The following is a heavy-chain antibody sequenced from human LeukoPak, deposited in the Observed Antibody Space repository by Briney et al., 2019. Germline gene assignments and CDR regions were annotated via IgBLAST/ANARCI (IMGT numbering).Heavy chain of an antibody. D-gene: IGHD4-23*01. Sequence: SETLSLTRAVYGGSFSGYYWSWIRQPPGKGLEWIGEINHSGSTNYNPSLKSRVTISVDTSKNQFPLKLSSVTAADTAVYYCARERYGGNPFDYWGQGTLVTVSS. J-gene: IGHJ4*02. V-gene: IGHV4-34*01. CDR3: ARERYGGNPFDY. CDR1: GGSFSGYY. CDR2: INHSGST.